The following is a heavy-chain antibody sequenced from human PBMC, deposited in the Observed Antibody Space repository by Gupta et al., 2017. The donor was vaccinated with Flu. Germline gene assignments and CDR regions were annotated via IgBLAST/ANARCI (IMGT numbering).Heavy chain of an antibody. J-gene: IGHJ6*02. D-gene: IGHD6-19*01. CDR3: ARDRLAVAGRTYYYGMDV. CDR2: ISSSGSTI. Sequence: EVQLVESGGGLVQPGGSLRLSCAASGFTFSSYEMNWVRQAPGKGLEWVSYISSSGSTIYYADSVKGRFTISRDNAKNSLYLQMNSLRAEDTAVYYCARDRLAVAGRTYYYGMDVWGQGTTVTVSS. CDR1: GFTFSSYE. V-gene: IGHV3-48*03.